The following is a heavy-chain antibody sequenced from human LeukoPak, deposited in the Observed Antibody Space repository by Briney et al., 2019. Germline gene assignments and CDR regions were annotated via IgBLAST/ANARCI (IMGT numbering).Heavy chain of an antibody. J-gene: IGHJ4*02. V-gene: IGHV4-31*03. CDR1: GGSISSGGNY. CDR2: IYYSGST. Sequence: SETLSLTCTVSGGSISSGGNYWSWIRQLPGKGLEWLGSIYYSGSTYYNPSLKSRVTISVDTSKNQFSLKLSSVTAADTAVYYCARVGTYGSGSYLSWLDYWGQGTLVTVSS. CDR3: ARVGTYGSGSYLSWLDY. D-gene: IGHD3-10*01.